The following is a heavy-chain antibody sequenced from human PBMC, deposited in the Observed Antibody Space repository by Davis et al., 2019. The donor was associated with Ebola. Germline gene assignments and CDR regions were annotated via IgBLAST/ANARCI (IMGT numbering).Heavy chain of an antibody. CDR3: AREDYPRGMDV. J-gene: IGHJ6*02. Sequence: GESLKISCTASGFTFGDYAMSWVRQASGKGLEWVGRIRSKANSYATAYAASVKGRFTISRDDSKNTAYLQMNSLRAEDTAVYYCAREDYPRGMDVWGQGTTVTVSS. V-gene: IGHV3-73*01. CDR2: IRSKANSYAT. CDR1: GFTFGDYA. D-gene: IGHD4-11*01.